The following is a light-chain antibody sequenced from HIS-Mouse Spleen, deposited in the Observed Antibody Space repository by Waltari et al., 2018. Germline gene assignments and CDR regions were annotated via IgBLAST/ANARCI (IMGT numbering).Light chain of an antibody. CDR3: QSADSSGTYVV. V-gene: IGLV3-25*03. CDR2: KDR. Sequence: SYELTQPPSVSVSPGQPARITCSGDALPTQYVYWYQQKPGQAPVLVIYKDRERPSGIPERFSGSSSGTTVTLTISGVQAEDEADYYCQSADSSGTYVVFGGGTKLTVL. J-gene: IGLJ2*01. CDR1: ALPTQY.